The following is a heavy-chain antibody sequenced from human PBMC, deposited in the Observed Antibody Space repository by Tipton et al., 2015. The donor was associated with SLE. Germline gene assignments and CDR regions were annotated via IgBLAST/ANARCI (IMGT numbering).Heavy chain of an antibody. CDR3: ARHNRLWFTD. J-gene: IGHJ4*02. V-gene: IGHV4-34*01. CDR2: INHSGST. Sequence: TLSLTCAVYGGSFSGYYWSWIRQPPGKGLEWIGEINHSGSTNYNPSLKSRVTISVDTSKNQFSLKLSSVTAADTAVYYCARHNRLWFTDWGQGTLVTVSS. D-gene: IGHD3-10*01. CDR1: GGSFSGYY.